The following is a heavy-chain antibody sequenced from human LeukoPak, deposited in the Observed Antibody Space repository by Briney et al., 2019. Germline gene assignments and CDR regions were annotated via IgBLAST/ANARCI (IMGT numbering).Heavy chain of an antibody. V-gene: IGHV3-23*01. Sequence: GGSLRLSCAASGFTFRIYAVSWVRQAPGKGLEWVSSISAGGGDTYYADSVKGRFTISRDNSKNTLYLQMSSLSAEDTAVYYCAKGGQQLAKNDYWGQGTLATVSS. D-gene: IGHD6-13*01. CDR3: AKGGQQLAKNDY. J-gene: IGHJ4*02. CDR1: GFTFRIYA. CDR2: ISAGGGDT.